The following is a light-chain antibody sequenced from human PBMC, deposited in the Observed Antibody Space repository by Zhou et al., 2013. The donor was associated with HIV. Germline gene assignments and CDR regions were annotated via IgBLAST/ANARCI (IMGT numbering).Light chain of an antibody. CDR2: AAS. Sequence: DIQMTQSPSSLSASVGDRVTITCRASQTIDNYLNWYQQKPGKAPILLIFAASSLQSGVPSRFSGSGSGADFTLTISSLQPEDFATYYCQQSYSKTFGQGTKVEIK. J-gene: IGKJ1*01. CDR3: QQSYSKT. CDR1: QTIDNY. V-gene: IGKV1-39*01.